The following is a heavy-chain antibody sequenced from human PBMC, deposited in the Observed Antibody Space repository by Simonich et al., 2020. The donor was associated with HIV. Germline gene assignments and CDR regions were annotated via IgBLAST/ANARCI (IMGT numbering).Heavy chain of an antibody. J-gene: IGHJ4*02. CDR2: INHSGST. V-gene: IGHV4-34*01. CDR1: GGSLSGYF. CDR3: ARLKVVGTTNVLYYLDY. Sequence: QVQLQQWGAGLLKPSETLSLTCAVYGGSLSGYFWSWIRQPPWKGLEWMGEINHSGSTNYNPSLKSRVTTSVDTSKNQFSLKLSSVTAADTAVYYCARLKVVGTTNVLYYLDYWGQGTLVTVSS. D-gene: IGHD1-26*01.